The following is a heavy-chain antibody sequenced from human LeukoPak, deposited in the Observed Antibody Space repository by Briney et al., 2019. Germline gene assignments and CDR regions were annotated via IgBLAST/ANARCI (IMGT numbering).Heavy chain of an antibody. D-gene: IGHD6-13*01. Sequence: GGSLRLSCAASGFTFSSYSMNWVRQAPGKGLEWVSSISSVSSYIYYADSVKGRFTISRDNAKNSLYLQMNSLRAEDTAVYYCARDRGSSWLYYYYYYMDVWGKGTTVTVSS. CDR2: ISSVSSYI. CDR1: GFTFSSYS. J-gene: IGHJ6*03. V-gene: IGHV3-21*01. CDR3: ARDRGSSWLYYYYYYMDV.